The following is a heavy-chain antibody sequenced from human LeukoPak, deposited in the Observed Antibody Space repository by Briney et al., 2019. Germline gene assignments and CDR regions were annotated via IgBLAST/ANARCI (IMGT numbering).Heavy chain of an antibody. CDR3: ARALDSSSSRYQAFEE. Sequence: SGGSLRLSCSASGFTFSNYWMSWVRQAPGKGLEWVANIKQDESEKYYVDSVKGRFTISRDNAKSSLYLQMHSLRAEDTAVYYCARALDSSSSRYQAFEEWGQGTLVTVSS. J-gene: IGHJ4*02. CDR1: GFTFSNYW. D-gene: IGHD2-2*01. CDR2: IKQDESEK. V-gene: IGHV3-7*01.